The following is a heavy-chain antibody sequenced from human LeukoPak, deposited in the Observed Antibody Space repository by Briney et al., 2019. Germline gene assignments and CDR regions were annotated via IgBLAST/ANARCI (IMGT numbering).Heavy chain of an antibody. Sequence: ASVKVSCKVSGYTLTELSMHWVRQAPGKGLEWMGGFDPEDGETIYAQTFQGRVTMTEDTATDTAYMELSSLRSEDTAVYYCATPRYYYDSSGYYAWGQGTLVTVSS. CDR3: ATPRYYYDSSGYYA. CDR2: FDPEDGET. V-gene: IGHV1-24*01. J-gene: IGHJ5*02. D-gene: IGHD3-22*01. CDR1: GYTLTELS.